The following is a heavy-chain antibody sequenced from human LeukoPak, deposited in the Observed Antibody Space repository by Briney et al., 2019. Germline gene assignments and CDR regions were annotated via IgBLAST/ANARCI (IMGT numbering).Heavy chain of an antibody. CDR1: GYMFTNYG. J-gene: IGHJ4*02. CDR3: ARVVLPIEVAGTLDY. D-gene: IGHD6-19*01. CDR2: ISAYNGNT. Sequence: ASVKVPCKASGYMFTNYGISWVRQAPGQGLEWMGWISAYNGNTNYAQKLQGRVTMTTDTYTSTAYMELRSLRSDDTAVYYCARVVLPIEVAGTLDYWGQGTLVTVSS. V-gene: IGHV1-18*04.